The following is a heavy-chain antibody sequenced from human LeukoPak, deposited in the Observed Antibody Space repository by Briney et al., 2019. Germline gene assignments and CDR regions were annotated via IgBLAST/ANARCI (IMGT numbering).Heavy chain of an antibody. V-gene: IGHV3-23*01. Sequence: GGSLRLSCAASGFIFNNYAMSWVGQAQGKGLEGVSAISRSGGSTYYADSVKGRFTISRDNSKNTPYLQMNSLRAEDTAVYYCAIGSGTFRSSDYWGQGILVTVSS. CDR3: AIGSGTFRSSDY. J-gene: IGHJ4*02. CDR1: GFIFNNYA. CDR2: ISRSGGST. D-gene: IGHD3-10*01.